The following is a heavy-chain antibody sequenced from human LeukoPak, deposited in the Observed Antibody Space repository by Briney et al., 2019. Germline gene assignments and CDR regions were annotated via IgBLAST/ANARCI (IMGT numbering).Heavy chain of an antibody. CDR3: ARFSIAARPFDY. Sequence: GGSLRLSCAASGFTFSSYEINWVRQAPGMGLEWVANIKQDGSEKYYVDSVKGRFTISRDNAKNSLYLQMNSLRAEDTAVYYCARFSIAARPFDYWGQGTLVTVSS. V-gene: IGHV3-7*01. J-gene: IGHJ4*02. CDR1: GFTFSSYE. CDR2: IKQDGSEK. D-gene: IGHD6-6*01.